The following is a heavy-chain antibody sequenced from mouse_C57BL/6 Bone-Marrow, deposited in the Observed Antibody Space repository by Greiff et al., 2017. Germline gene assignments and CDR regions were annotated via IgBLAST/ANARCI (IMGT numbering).Heavy chain of an antibody. CDR3: ARDGEFAY. CDR1: GYTFTSYW. J-gene: IGHJ3*01. CDR2: IYPSDSET. Sequence: VQLQQPGAELVRPGSSVKLSCKASGYTFTSYWMDWVKQRPGQGLEWIGNIYPSDSETHYNQKFKDKATLTVDKSSSTAYMQLSSLTSEDSAVYYWARDGEFAYWGQGTLVTVSA. V-gene: IGHV1-61*01.